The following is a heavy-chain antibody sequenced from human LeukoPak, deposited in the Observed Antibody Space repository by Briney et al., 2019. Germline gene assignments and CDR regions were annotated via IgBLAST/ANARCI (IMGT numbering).Heavy chain of an antibody. V-gene: IGHV3-7*01. CDR3: ARVKGFRSLDAFDI. Sequence: PGGSLRLSCAASGFTFSSYWMSWVRQTPGKGLEWVANIKQDGSEKYYVDSVKGRFTISRDNAKNSLYLQMNSLRAEDTAVYYCARVKGFRSLDAFDIWGQGTMVTVSS. CDR1: GFTFSSYW. CDR2: IKQDGSEK. J-gene: IGHJ3*02.